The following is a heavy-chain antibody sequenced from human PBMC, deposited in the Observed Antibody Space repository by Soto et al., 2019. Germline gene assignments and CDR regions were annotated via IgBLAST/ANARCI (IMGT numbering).Heavy chain of an antibody. CDR3: ARVIWSSHLTSDL. CDR1: GFTFSSNS. Sequence: EVQVVESGGGLVQPGGSLRLSCAASGFTFSSNSMNWVRQAPGKGLEWISYISSSSSTIYADSVKGRFTISRDNAKNSLYLQMSSLRDEDTAVYYCARVIWSSHLTSDLWGQGTLVTVSS. V-gene: IGHV3-48*02. D-gene: IGHD3-3*01. J-gene: IGHJ5*02. CDR2: ISSSSSTI.